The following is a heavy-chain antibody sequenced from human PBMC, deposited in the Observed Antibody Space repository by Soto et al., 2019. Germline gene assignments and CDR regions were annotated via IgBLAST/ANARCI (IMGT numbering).Heavy chain of an antibody. CDR2: ISYSGST. Sequence: PSETLSLTCSFSGGSISTYYWSWIRQPPGKGLEWIGYISYSGSTNYNPSLKSRVTISVDTSKNQFSLRLSSVTAADTAIYYCAREDNRYCSSTNCYSWFDPWGQGTLVTVSS. J-gene: IGHJ5*02. CDR1: GGSISTYY. D-gene: IGHD2-2*01. V-gene: IGHV4-59*01. CDR3: AREDNRYCSSTNCYSWFDP.